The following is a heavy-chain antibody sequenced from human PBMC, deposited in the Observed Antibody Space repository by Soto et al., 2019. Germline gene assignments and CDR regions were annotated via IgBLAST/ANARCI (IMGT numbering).Heavy chain of an antibody. CDR2: IYYSGGT. CDR3: ARLVQLLQGRWFDP. Sequence: SETLSLTCTVSGGSISSGDYYWSWIRQPPGKGLEWIGYIYYSGGTYYNPSLKSRVTISVDTSKNQFSLKLSSVTAADTAVYYCARLVQLLQGRWFDPWGQGTLVTVS. J-gene: IGHJ5*02. V-gene: IGHV4-30-4*01. D-gene: IGHD2-15*01. CDR1: GGSISSGDYY.